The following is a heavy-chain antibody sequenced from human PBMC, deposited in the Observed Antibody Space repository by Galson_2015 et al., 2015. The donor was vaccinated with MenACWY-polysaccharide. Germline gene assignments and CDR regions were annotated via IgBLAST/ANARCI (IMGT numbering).Heavy chain of an antibody. J-gene: IGHJ4*02. CDR3: ARDPYPGDLSGPDC. CDR2: MNPNSGDT. Sequence: SVKVSCKASGYTFTTYEINWVRQATGQGLEWMGSMNPNSGDTGYAQKFQGRLTMTSNTSISTVYMELSGLRSEDTALYYCARDPYPGDLSGPDCWGQGTLVTVSS. CDR1: GYTFTTYE. V-gene: IGHV1-8*01. D-gene: IGHD2/OR15-2a*01.